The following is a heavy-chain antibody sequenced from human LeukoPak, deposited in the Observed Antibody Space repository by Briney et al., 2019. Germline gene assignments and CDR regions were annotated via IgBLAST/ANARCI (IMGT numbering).Heavy chain of an antibody. Sequence: SETLSLTCTVSGGSITSGSYYRGWIRQPPGKGLEWIGSIYYSGSTYYNPSLQSRVTISVDTSKNQFSLKLSSVTAADTAVYYCARHLTNPGYSSGWRWAEYFQHWGQGTLVTVSS. V-gene: IGHV4-39*01. CDR2: IYYSGST. CDR3: ARHLTNPGYSSGWRWAEYFQH. CDR1: GGSITSGSYY. D-gene: IGHD6-19*01. J-gene: IGHJ1*01.